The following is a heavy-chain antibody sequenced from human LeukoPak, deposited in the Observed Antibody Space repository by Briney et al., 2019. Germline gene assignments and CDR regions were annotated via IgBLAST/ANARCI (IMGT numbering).Heavy chain of an antibody. J-gene: IGHJ3*02. D-gene: IGHD4-17*01. CDR2: IIPIFGTA. CDR3: ARSTVTPATDAFDI. V-gene: IGHV1-69*06. CDR1: GYTFTSYA. Sequence: ASVKVSCKASGYTFTSYAMNWVRQAPGQGLEWMGGIIPIFGTANFAQKLQGRVTITADKSTSIAYMELSSLRSEDTAVYYCARSTVTPATDAFDIWGQGTMVTVSS.